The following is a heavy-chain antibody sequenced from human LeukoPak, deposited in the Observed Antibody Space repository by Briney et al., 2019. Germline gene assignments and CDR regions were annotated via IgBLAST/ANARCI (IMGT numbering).Heavy chain of an antibody. CDR3: ARLTGFDY. V-gene: IGHV1-2*06. Sequence: ASVKVSCKASGYTFSSYGISWVRQAPGQGLEWMGRINPNSGGTNYAQKFQGRVTMTRDTSISTAYMELSRLRSDDTAVYYCARLTGFDYWGQGTLVTVSS. CDR1: GYTFSSYG. J-gene: IGHJ4*02. D-gene: IGHD7-27*01. CDR2: INPNSGGT.